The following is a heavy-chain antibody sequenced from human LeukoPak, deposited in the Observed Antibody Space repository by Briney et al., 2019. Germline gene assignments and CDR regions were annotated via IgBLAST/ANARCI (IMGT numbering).Heavy chain of an antibody. CDR1: GFTFSDYY. D-gene: IGHD2-8*01. V-gene: IGHV3-11*04. CDR2: ISSSGSTI. CDR3: ARVAYPYCTNGVCFLYYYYYMDV. J-gene: IGHJ6*03. Sequence: GGSLRLSCAASGFTFSDYYMSWIRQAPGKGLEWVSYISSSGSTIYYADSVKGRFTISRDNAKNSLYLQMNSLRAKDTAVYYCARVAYPYCTNGVCFLYYYYYMDVWGKGTTVTVSS.